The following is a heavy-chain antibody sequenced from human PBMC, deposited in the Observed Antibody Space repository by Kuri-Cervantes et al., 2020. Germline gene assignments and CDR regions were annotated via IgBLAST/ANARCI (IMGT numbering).Heavy chain of an antibody. CDR2: IRYDGSNK. CDR3: AKDEREYSDYHKVN. J-gene: IGHJ4*02. CDR1: GFTFSSYG. Sequence: GGSLRLSCAASGFTFSSYGMHWVRQAPGKGLEWVAFIRYDGSNKYYADSVKGRFTISRDNSKNTLYLQMNSLRAEDTAVYYCAKDEREYSDYHKVNWGQGTLVTVSS. D-gene: IGHD5-12*01. V-gene: IGHV3-30*02.